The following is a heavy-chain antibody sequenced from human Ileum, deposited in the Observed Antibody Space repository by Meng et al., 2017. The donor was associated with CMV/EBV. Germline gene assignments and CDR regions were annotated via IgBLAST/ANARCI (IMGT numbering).Heavy chain of an antibody. CDR3: GRDRRYCSSTSCYRRDSYYYYGMDV. J-gene: IGHJ6*02. Sequence: GESLKISCAASGFTFSTYGIHWVRQAPGKGLEWVAVISHDGSNKYYGDSVKGRFTISRDNSKNTLYVQMNSLRAEDTAVYYCGRDRRYCSSTSCYRRDSYYYYGMDVWGRGTTVTAP. CDR1: GFTFSTYG. CDR2: ISHDGSNK. D-gene: IGHD2-2*02. V-gene: IGHV3-30*03.